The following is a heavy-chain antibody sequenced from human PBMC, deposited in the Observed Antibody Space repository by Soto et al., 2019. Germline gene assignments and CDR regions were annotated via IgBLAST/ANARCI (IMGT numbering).Heavy chain of an antibody. CDR3: ARELAVAGVFDY. V-gene: IGHV4-30-2*01. Sequence: QLQLQESGSGLVKPSQTLSLTCAVSGGSISSGAYSWSWIRQPPGKGLEWIGYIYHSGSTDVNPSLKSRVTISVDRSKNQFSLKLSSVTAADTAVYYCARELAVAGVFDYWGQGTLVTVSS. J-gene: IGHJ4*02. D-gene: IGHD6-19*01. CDR1: GGSISSGAYS. CDR2: IYHSGST.